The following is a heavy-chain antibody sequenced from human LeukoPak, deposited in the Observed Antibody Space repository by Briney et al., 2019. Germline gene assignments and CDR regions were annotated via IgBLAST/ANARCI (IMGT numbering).Heavy chain of an antibody. J-gene: IGHJ4*02. D-gene: IGHD6-19*01. CDR1: GDSVSSNSAA. CDR2: TYYRSKWYN. CDR3: ARDFYSSGWYFESYNFDY. Sequence: SQTLSLTCAISGDSVSSNSAAWNWIRQSPSRGLEWLGRTYYRSKWYNGYAVSVKSRITINPDTSKNQFSLQLNSVTPEDTAVYYCARDFYSSGWYFESYNFDYWGQGTLVTVSS. V-gene: IGHV6-1*01.